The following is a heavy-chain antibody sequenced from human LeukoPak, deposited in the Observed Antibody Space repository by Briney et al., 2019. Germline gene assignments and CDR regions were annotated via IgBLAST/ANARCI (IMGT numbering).Heavy chain of an antibody. D-gene: IGHD6-13*01. CDR3: ARGGSEQQGYNWFDP. J-gene: IGHJ5*02. CDR1: GYTFTGYY. CDR2: INPNSGGT. Sequence: ASVKVSCKASGYTFTGYYMHWVRQAPGQGLEWMGWINPNSGGTNYAQKFQGRVTMTRDTSISTAYMELSRLRSDDTAVYYCARGGSEQQGYNWFDPWGQGTLVTVSS. V-gene: IGHV1-2*02.